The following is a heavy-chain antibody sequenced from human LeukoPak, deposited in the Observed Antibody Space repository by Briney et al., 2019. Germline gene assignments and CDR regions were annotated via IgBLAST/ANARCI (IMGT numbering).Heavy chain of an antibody. CDR1: GFTFSSYG. CDR3: ATRRYYDSSGYYSADFDY. V-gene: IGHV3-30*02. CDR2: IRYDGSNK. Sequence: PGGSLRLSCAASGFTFSSYGMHWVRQAPGKGLEWVAFIRYDGSNKYYADSVKGRFTISRDNSKNTLYLQMNSLRAEDTAVYYCATRRYYDSSGYYSADFDYWGQGTLVTVSS. J-gene: IGHJ4*02. D-gene: IGHD3-22*01.